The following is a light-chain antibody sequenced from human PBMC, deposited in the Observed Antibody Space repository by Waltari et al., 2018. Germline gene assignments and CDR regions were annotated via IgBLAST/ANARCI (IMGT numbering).Light chain of an antibody. Sequence: LGLTQSPSASASLGASVKITCSLPGEYSAYPIAWHQQQPLKGPRYLMTVNSDGSHKKGDGISERFSGSSSDLDRYLIISRLQSDDEADYFCQTWGTGIQLFGSGTKLTVL. V-gene: IGLV4-69*01. CDR3: QTWGTGIQL. CDR1: GEYSAYP. CDR2: VNSDGSH. J-gene: IGLJ2*01.